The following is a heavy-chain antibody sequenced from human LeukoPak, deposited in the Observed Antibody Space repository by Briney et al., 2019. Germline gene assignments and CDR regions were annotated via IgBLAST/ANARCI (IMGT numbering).Heavy chain of an antibody. CDR2: ISTSSGYI. D-gene: IGHD3-10*01. CDR1: GFTFSSYS. J-gene: IGHJ4*02. V-gene: IGHV3-21*01. Sequence: GGSLRLSCAASGFTFSSYSMNWVRQAPGKGLEWVSSISTSSGYIYYADAVKGRFTISRENAKNSVYLQMNSLRAEDTAVYYCAREGFWFGGFYPPHGSVFDFWGQGSLVTVSS. CDR3: AREGFWFGGFYPPHGSVFDF.